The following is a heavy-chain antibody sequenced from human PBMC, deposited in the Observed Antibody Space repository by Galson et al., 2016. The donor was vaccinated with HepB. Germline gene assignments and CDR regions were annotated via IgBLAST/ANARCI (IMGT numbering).Heavy chain of an antibody. CDR3: ARSVNVSFDY. V-gene: IGHV3-74*01. D-gene: IGHD5/OR15-5a*01. Sequence: SLRLSCAASGFDFNWHWMHWVRQAPGKGLEWVGRINSIGSITNYVDSVKGRFTISRDNTNNILYLQMDSLRVEETAMFFCARSVNVSFDYWGQGSLVTVSS. J-gene: IGHJ4*02. CDR1: GFDFNWHW. CDR2: INSIGSIT.